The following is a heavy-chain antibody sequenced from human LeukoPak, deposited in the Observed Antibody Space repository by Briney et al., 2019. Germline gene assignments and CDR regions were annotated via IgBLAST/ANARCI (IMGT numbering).Heavy chain of an antibody. CDR3: ARQDSSGYDDAFDI. CDR1: GGSISSYY. V-gene: IGHV4-4*07. CDR2: IYTSGST. Sequence: TSETLSLTCTVSGGSISSYYWSWIRQPAGKGLEWIGRIYTSGSTNYNPSLKSRVTMSVDTSKSQFSLKLSSVTAADTAVYYCARQDSSGYDDAFDIWGQGTMVTVSS. D-gene: IGHD3-22*01. J-gene: IGHJ3*02.